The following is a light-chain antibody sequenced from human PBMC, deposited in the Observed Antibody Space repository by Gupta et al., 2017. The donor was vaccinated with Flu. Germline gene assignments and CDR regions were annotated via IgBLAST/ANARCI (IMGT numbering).Light chain of an antibody. J-gene: IGLJ7*01. Sequence: TSSDVGGYKHVSWYQHGPAKAPKLIIFDVSSRPPGVSNRFSGTKSGNTAFLIISGLQPDDEDDYYGSSYTSSRTSVFGGGTQLTVL. CDR3: SSYTSSRTSV. CDR2: DVS. V-gene: IGLV2-14*03. CDR1: SSDVGGYKH.